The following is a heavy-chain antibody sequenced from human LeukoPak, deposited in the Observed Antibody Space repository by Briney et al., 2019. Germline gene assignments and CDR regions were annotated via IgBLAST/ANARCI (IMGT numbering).Heavy chain of an antibody. CDR2: ISYDGSNK. D-gene: IGHD6-19*01. CDR3: ARDPAVAGTDNYFDY. V-gene: IGHV3-30-3*01. J-gene: IGHJ4*02. CDR1: GFTFSSYA. Sequence: GGSLRLSCAASGFTFSSYAMHWVRQAPGKGLEWVAVISYDGSNKYYADSVKGRFTISRDNSKNTLYLQMNSLRAEDTAVYYCARDPAVAGTDNYFDYWGQGTLVTVSS.